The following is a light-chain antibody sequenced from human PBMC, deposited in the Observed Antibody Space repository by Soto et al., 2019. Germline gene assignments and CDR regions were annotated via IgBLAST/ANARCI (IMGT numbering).Light chain of an antibody. Sequence: QVVVTQEPSLNVSPGGTVTLTCGASTGAVTSGHYPYWFQQKPGQAPRTLVYNTSDKHSWAPARFSGSLLGGKAALTLSGAQPEDEAEYYCLLSYSGARVFGGGTKVTVL. V-gene: IGLV7-46*01. J-gene: IGLJ3*02. CDR2: NTS. CDR1: TGAVTSGHY. CDR3: LLSYSGARV.